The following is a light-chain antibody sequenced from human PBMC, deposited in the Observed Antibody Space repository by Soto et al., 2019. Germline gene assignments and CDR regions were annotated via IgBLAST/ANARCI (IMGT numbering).Light chain of an antibody. J-gene: IGLJ2*01. CDR2: SSN. CDR1: NSNIGSNS. V-gene: IGLV1-44*01. Sequence: QLVLTQPPSASGTPGQRVTISCSGANSNIGSNSVTWYQQLPGAAPKVLIYSSNQRPSGVPDRFSGSRSGASASLAISGLQSEDEADYFCSTWDDSLNGPVFGGGTKLTVL. CDR3: STWDDSLNGPV.